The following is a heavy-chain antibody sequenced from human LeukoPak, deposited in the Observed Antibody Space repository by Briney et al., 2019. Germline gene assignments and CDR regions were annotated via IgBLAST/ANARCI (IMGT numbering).Heavy chain of an antibody. CDR2: IYYSGST. CDR3: AREGYGGNYGFDY. CDR1: GGSISSSSAY. Sequence: SETLSLTCTVSGGSISSSSAYWGWIRQPPGKGLEWIGSIYYSGSTYYNPSLKSPVTMSVDTSQNQLSLKLSSVTAADTAVYFCAREGYGGNYGFDYWGQGILVTVSS. D-gene: IGHD4-23*01. J-gene: IGHJ4*02. V-gene: IGHV4-39*02.